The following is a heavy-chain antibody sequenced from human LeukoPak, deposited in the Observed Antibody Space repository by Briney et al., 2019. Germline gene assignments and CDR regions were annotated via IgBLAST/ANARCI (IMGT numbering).Heavy chain of an antibody. J-gene: IGHJ2*01. CDR3: ARDNEAWYFDL. CDR2: ISWDGSSR. V-gene: IGHV3-43*01. CDR1: GFTFSDYY. Sequence: GGSLRLSCAASGFTFSDYYMSWIRQAPGKGLEWVSLISWDGSSRYYADSVKGRFTISRDNSKNSLYLQMNSLRTEDTALYYCARDNEAWYFDLWGRGTPVTVSS.